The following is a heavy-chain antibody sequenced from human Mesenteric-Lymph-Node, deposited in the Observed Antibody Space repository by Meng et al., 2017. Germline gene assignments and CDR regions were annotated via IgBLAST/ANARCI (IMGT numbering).Heavy chain of an antibody. V-gene: IGHV1-18*01. CDR3: ARVEVGITSGDY. CDR1: GYTFTNYG. D-gene: IGHD1-26*01. Sequence: QAQMVPSRGEVKKHGASVKVSCKASGYTFTNYGITWVRQAPGQGLEWMGWINAYNGDTNYAQTLQGRVTMTTDTSTSTAYMELRSLRSDDTAVYYCARVEVGITSGDYWGQGTLVTVSS. J-gene: IGHJ4*02. CDR2: INAYNGDT.